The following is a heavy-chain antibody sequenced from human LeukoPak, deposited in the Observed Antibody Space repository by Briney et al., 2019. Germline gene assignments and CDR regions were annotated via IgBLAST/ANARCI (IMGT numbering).Heavy chain of an antibody. CDR3: AKEGRSLQTY. V-gene: IGHV3-7*03. Sequence: GGSLRLSCAASGFMFSSNWMSWVRLAPGKGLEWVANIKEDGTETYYVDSEKGRFTIPRDNAKNSLYLQMNSLRVEDTAVYYCAKEGRSLQTYWGQGTLVTVSS. CDR2: IKEDGTET. CDR1: GFMFSSNW. D-gene: IGHD5-24*01. J-gene: IGHJ4*02.